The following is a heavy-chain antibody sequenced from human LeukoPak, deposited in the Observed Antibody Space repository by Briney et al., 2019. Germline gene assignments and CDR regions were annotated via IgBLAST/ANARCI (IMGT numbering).Heavy chain of an antibody. V-gene: IGHV3-21*01. D-gene: IGHD2-15*01. Sequence: GGSLRLSCAASGFTFSSYSMNWVRQAPGKGLEWVTSISSSSSYIYYADSVKGRFTISRDNAKNSLYLQMNSLRAEDTAVYYCARAKGGGSFDYWGQGTLVTVSS. J-gene: IGHJ4*02. CDR2: ISSSSSYI. CDR3: ARAKGGGSFDY. CDR1: GFTFSSYS.